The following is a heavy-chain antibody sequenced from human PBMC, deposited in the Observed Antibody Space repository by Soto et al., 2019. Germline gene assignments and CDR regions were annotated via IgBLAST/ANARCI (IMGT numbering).Heavy chain of an antibody. CDR3: SRDISRKQWLVHAFDI. J-gene: IGHJ3*02. D-gene: IGHD6-19*01. CDR2: ISAYNGNT. Sequence: ASVKVSCKASGYTFTSYGISWVRQAPGQGLEWMGWISAYNGNTNYAQKLQGRVTMTTDTSTSTAYMELRILRSDDTAVYFCSRDISRKQWLVHAFDIWGQGTMVTVSS. V-gene: IGHV1-18*01. CDR1: GYTFTSYG.